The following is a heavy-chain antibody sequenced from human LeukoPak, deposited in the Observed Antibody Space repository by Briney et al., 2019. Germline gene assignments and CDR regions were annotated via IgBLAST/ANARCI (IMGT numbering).Heavy chain of an antibody. CDR2: ISSFSGTI. CDR1: GFTFSSYA. CDR3: ARDQGGVGY. D-gene: IGHD3-16*01. J-gene: IGHJ4*02. Sequence: GGSLRLSCAASGFTFSSYAMSWVRQAPGKGLEWVSYISSFSGTINYADSVKGRFTISRDNAKNSLYLQMNSLRAEDTAVYYCARDQGGVGYWGQGTLVTVSS. V-gene: IGHV3-48*01.